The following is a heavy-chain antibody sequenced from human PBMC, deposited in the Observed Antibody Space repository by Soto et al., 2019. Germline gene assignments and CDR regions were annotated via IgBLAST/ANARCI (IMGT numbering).Heavy chain of an antibody. J-gene: IGHJ6*02. CDR3: ARASGRDYYYGMGV. V-gene: IGHV1-2*04. Sequence: QVQLVQSGAEVKKPGASVNISCKASGYTFIGYYMNWVRQAPGQGLEWMGWINPSTGGAHSAQKFQGWVTMTSDRSSSTAYVELRGLMSDDSAVYYCARASGRDYYYGMGVWGQGTTVIVSS. CDR1: GYTFIGYY. CDR2: INPSTGGA.